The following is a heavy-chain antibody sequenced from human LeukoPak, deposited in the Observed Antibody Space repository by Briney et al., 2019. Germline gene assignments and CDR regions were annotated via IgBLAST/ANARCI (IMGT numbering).Heavy chain of an antibody. CDR2: IYYSGNT. CDR1: GGSISSYY. Sequence: SETLSLTCTVSGGSISSYYWSWIRQPPGKGLEWIGNIYYSGNTNHNPSLKSRVTISVDTSKNQFSLKLSSVTAADTAVYYCARRNDFDIWGQGTMVTVSS. V-gene: IGHV4-59*08. J-gene: IGHJ3*02. CDR3: ARRNDFDI.